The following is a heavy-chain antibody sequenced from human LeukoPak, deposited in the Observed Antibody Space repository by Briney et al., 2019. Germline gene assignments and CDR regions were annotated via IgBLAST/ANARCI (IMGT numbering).Heavy chain of an antibody. CDR1: GYTFTSYG. J-gene: IGHJ3*02. Sequence: SVKVSCKASGYTFTSYGISWVRQAPGQGLEWMGWISAYNGNTNYAQKLQGRVTMTTDTSTSTAYMELRSLRSDDTAVYYCASYARGGDAFDIWGQGTMVTVSS. V-gene: IGHV1-18*01. CDR2: ISAYNGNT. CDR3: ASYARGGDAFDI. D-gene: IGHD2-2*01.